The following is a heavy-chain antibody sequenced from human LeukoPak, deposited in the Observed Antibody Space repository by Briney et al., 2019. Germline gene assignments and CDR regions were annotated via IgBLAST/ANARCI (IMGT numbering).Heavy chain of an antibody. Sequence: SETLSLTCTVSGGSISSYHWSWIRQPPGKGLEWIGYIYYSGSTNYNPSLKSRVTISVDTSKNQFSLKLSSVTAADTAVYYCARHLYDILTYFDYWGQGTLVTVSS. CDR1: GGSISSYH. J-gene: IGHJ4*02. CDR2: IYYSGST. CDR3: ARHLYDILTYFDY. V-gene: IGHV4-59*08. D-gene: IGHD3-9*01.